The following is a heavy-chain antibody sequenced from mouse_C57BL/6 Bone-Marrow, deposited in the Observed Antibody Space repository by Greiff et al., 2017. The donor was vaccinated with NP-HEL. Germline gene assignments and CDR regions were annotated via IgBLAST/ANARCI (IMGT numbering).Heavy chain of an antibody. CDR1: GFTFSSYA. CDR2: ISDGGSYT. D-gene: IGHD1-1*01. V-gene: IGHV5-4*03. Sequence: EVMLVESGGGLVKPGGSLKFSCAASGFTFSSYAMSWVRQTPEKRLEWVATISDGGSYTYYPDNVKGRFTISRDTAKNHLYLQMSHLKSEDTAMYYCARAEGYYGSSRNWYFDVWGTGTTVTVSS. CDR3: ARAEGYYGSSRNWYFDV. J-gene: IGHJ1*03.